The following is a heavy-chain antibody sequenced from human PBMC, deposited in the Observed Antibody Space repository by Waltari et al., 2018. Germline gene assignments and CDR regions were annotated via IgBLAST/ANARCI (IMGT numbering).Heavy chain of an antibody. J-gene: IGHJ4*02. Sequence: EVQLVESGGGLVQPGGSLRLSCVASGFTFNTFWMSWVRQAPGKGLEWVTDIKQDGSDTYYADSVKGRFTISRDNSKNTLYLQMNSLRAEDTAVYYCAAGMVYYAIDYWGQGTLVTVSS. D-gene: IGHD2-8*01. CDR3: AAGMVYYAIDY. V-gene: IGHV3-7*02. CDR2: IKQDGSDT. CDR1: GFTFNTFW.